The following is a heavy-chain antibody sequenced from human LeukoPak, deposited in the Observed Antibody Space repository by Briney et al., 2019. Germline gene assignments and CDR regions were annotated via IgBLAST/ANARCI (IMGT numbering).Heavy chain of an antibody. J-gene: IGHJ4*02. CDR2: INPNSGGT. Sequence: ASVKVSCKASGYTFTGYYMHWVRQAPGQGLEWMGWINPNSGGTNYAQKFQGRVTMTRDTSISAAYMELSRLRSDDTAVYYCARRFYDSSGYYFFDYWGQGTLSPSPQ. D-gene: IGHD3-22*01. CDR3: ARRFYDSSGYYFFDY. V-gene: IGHV1-2*02. CDR1: GYTFTGYY.